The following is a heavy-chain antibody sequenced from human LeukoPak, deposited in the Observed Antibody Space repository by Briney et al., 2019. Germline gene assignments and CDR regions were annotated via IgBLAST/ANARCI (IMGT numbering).Heavy chain of an antibody. CDR3: ARDSPDYRLDY. CDR2: ISYDGSNK. J-gene: IGHJ4*02. Sequence: GRSLRLSCAASGFTFSSYAMHWVRQAPGKGLEWVAVISYDGSNKYYADSVKGRFTISRDNSKNTLYLQMNSLRAEDTAVYYCARDSPDYRLDYWGQGTLVTVSS. D-gene: IGHD4-11*01. CDR1: GFTFSSYA. V-gene: IGHV3-30-3*01.